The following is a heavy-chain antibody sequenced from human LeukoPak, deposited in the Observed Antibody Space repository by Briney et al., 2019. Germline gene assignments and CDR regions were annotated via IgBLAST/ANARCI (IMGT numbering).Heavy chain of an antibody. V-gene: IGHV3-33*01. J-gene: IGHJ5*02. CDR3: AREGIAARKVQSWFDP. CDR1: GFTFSSYG. CDR2: IWYDGSNK. D-gene: IGHD6-6*01. Sequence: GGSLRLSCAASGFTFSSYGMHWVRQAPGKGLEWVAVIWYDGSNKYYADSVKGRFTISRDNSKNTLYLQMNSLRAEDTAVYYCAREGIAARKVQSWFDPWGQGTLVTVSS.